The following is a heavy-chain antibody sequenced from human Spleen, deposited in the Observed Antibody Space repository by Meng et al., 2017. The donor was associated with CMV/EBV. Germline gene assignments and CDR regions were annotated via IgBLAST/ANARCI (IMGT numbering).Heavy chain of an antibody. J-gene: IGHJ5*02. CDR2: IYFSENT. CDR1: GGSVNRGSYY. CDR3: ARDGGYDSRQASFGP. V-gene: IGHV4-61*01. Sequence: SGGSVNRGSYYWSWIRQPPGKGLEWIGYIYFSENTNYNPSLKSRVTISADTSKNQFSLQLTSVTAADTAIYYCARDGGYDSRQASFGPWGQGTLVTVSS. D-gene: IGHD3-3*01.